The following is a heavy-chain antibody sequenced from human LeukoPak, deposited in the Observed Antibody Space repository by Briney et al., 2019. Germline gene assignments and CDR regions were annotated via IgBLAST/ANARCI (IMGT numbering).Heavy chain of an antibody. CDR3: ARAYYDFCSGYIPGYFDL. D-gene: IGHD3-3*01. CDR1: GFTFSSYW. Sequence: HSGGSLRLSCAASGFTFSSYWMSWVRQAPGKELEWVANIKQDGSEKYYVDSVKGRFTISRDNAKNSLYLQMNSLRAEDTAVYYCARAYYDFCSGYIPGYFDLWGRGTMVTVSS. CDR2: IKQDGSEK. J-gene: IGHJ2*01. V-gene: IGHV3-7*01.